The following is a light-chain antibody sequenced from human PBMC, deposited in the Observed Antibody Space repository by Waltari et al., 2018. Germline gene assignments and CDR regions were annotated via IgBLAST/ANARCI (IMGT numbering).Light chain of an antibody. CDR3: QQYNYWPWT. CDR1: QSLSST. V-gene: IGKV3D-15*01. J-gene: IGKJ1*01. CDR2: STS. Sequence: EIVMTQSPATLSVSPGESANLSCRASQSLSSTFAWYQQKPGQAPRLLSYSTSTRAAGLPSRFSGSGSGTEFTLTISSLQSEDFAIYYCQQYNYWPWTFGQGTRVEIK.